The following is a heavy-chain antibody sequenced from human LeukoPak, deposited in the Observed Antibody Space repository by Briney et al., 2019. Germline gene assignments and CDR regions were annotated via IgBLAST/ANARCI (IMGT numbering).Heavy chain of an antibody. V-gene: IGHV4-61*02. CDR2: IYTSGST. CDR3: ARGVWVPAAFNYYYYYYMDV. Sequence: PSETLSLTCTVSGGSISSGSYYWSWIRQPAGKGLEWIGRIYTSGSTNYNPSLKSRVTISVDTSQNQLSLKLSSVTAADTAVYYCARGVWVPAAFNYYYYYYMDVWGKGTTVTISS. J-gene: IGHJ6*03. CDR1: GGSISSGSYY. D-gene: IGHD2-2*01.